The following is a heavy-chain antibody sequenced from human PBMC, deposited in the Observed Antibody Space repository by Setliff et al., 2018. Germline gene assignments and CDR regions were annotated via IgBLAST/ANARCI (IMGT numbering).Heavy chain of an antibody. CDR1: GFSFSRYE. D-gene: IGHD3-3*01. CDR2: THIDGITV. Sequence: QPGGSLRLSCAASGFSFSRYEMIWVRQAPGKGLEWVSKTHIDGITVYSDSVKGRFTISRDNSKSSLYLQMNSLRAEDTAVYYCAKAASPLFAIVGVEYYFDSWGQGILVTVSS. J-gene: IGHJ4*02. CDR3: AKAASPLFAIVGVEYYFDS. V-gene: IGHV3-48*03.